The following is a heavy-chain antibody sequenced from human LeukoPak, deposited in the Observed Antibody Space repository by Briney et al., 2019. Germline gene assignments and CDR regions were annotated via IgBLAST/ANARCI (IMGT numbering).Heavy chain of an antibody. CDR3: ARAGSGSYAGWYFDL. J-gene: IGHJ2*01. CDR2: ISSSSSYI. V-gene: IGHV3-21*01. D-gene: IGHD1-26*01. Sequence: GGSLRLSCAASGFTFSSYSMNWVRQAPGKGLEWVSSISSSSSYIYYADSVKGRFTISRDNAKNSLYLQMNSLRAEDTAVYYCARAGSGSYAGWYFDLWGRGTLVTVSS. CDR1: GFTFSSYS.